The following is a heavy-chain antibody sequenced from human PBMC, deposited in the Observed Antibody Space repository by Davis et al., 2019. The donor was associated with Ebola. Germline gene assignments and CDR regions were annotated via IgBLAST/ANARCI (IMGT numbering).Heavy chain of an antibody. Sequence: GESLKISCAASGFTFGSYAMSWVRQAPGKGLEWVSAISGSGGSTYYADSVKGRFTISRDNSENTVYLQMNSLRAEDTAVYYCAKGAITIFGVVMYYFDYWGQGTLVTVSS. J-gene: IGHJ4*02. V-gene: IGHV3-23*01. CDR2: ISGSGGST. CDR1: GFTFGSYA. CDR3: AKGAITIFGVVMYYFDY. D-gene: IGHD3-3*01.